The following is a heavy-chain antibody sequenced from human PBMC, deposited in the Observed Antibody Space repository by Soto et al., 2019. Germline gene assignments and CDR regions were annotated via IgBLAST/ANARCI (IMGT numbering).Heavy chain of an antibody. J-gene: IGHJ2*01. CDR3: AKDTRILLNWYFDL. CDR1: GFTVSISY. Sequence: GGSLRLSCAASGFTVSISYMSWVRQVPGKGLEWVSIIYSGGETYYADSVKGRFIISRDNSKNTLHLQMNSLRGEDTAVYYCAKDTRILLNWYFDLWGRGTLVTVSS. V-gene: IGHV3-66*01. CDR2: IYSGGET.